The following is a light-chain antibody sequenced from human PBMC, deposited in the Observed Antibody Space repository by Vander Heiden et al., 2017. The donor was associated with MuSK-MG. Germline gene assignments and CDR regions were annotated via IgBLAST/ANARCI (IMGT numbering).Light chain of an antibody. CDR3: QQSYGTLT. J-gene: IGKJ5*01. CDR2: AAS. CDR1: QNISIN. V-gene: IGKV1-39*01. Sequence: DIQMTQFPSSLSASVGDRVTITCRASQNISINLNWYQLKPGKAPKVLIYAASSLQSGVPARFSGSGSGTGFTLTISSLQLEDFATYFCQQSYGTLTFGQGTRLEIK.